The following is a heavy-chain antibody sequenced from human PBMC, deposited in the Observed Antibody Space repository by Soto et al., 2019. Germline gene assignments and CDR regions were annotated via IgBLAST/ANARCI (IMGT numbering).Heavy chain of an antibody. V-gene: IGHV1-18*01. CDR1: GYTFTDFG. CDR3: ARYYDRWGEDCFDP. Sequence: QVHLVQSGGEMKKLGASVKVSCKASGYTFTDFGISWVRQAPGQGLEWMGWIRGFDGDRNYAQKFQGRVTLTTDTSATTAYMELRSLTSDVAAIYYCARYYDRWGEDCFDPWGQGNLVTVSS. D-gene: IGHD1-26*01. J-gene: IGHJ5*02. CDR2: IRGFDGDR.